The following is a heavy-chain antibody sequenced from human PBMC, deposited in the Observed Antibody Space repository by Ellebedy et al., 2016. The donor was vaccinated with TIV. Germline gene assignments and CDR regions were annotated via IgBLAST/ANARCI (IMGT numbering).Heavy chain of an antibody. V-gene: IGHV4-39*07. Sequence: SETLSLTXSVSGGSISSSNYYWGWIRQPPGKGLEWIGCISYRGLTYYSPSLKSRVTIALDTSKNQISLTLTSVTAADTAVYYCAKYAAGNYGDSWGQGTLLTASS. CDR1: GGSISSSNYY. D-gene: IGHD1-7*01. CDR3: AKYAAGNYGDS. CDR2: ISYRGLT. J-gene: IGHJ5*01.